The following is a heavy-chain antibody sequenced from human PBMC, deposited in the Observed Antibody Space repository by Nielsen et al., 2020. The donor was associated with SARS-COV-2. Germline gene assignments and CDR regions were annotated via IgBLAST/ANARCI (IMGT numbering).Heavy chain of an antibody. J-gene: IGHJ4*02. CDR3: AKGYEYHFDY. V-gene: IGHV3-9*01. D-gene: IGHD6-6*01. Sequence: SLKISCAVSGFTFDDYAMHWVRQPPGKGLEWVSGISWNSGNIGYADSVKGRFTISRDNAKNSVYLQMNSLTSEDTALYYCAKGYEYHFDYWGQGIRVTVSS. CDR1: GFTFDDYA. CDR2: ISWNSGNI.